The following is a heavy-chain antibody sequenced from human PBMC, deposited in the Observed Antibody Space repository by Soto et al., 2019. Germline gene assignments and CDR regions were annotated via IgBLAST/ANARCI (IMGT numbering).Heavy chain of an antibody. CDR2: ISVYNGNT. CDR3: ARDNDYRFDP. J-gene: IGHJ5*02. V-gene: IGHV1-18*04. CDR1: GYTFTSDC. Sequence: ASVNVSCKHSGYTFTSDCISWVRQAPGQGLEWMGWISVYNGNTNYAQKLQGRVTMTTDTSTNTAYMELRTLRSDDTAVYYCARDNDYRFDPWGQGTLVTVSS. D-gene: IGHD4-17*01.